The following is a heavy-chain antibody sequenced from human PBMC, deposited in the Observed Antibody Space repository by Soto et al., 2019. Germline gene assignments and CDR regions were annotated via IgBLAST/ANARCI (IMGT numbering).Heavy chain of an antibody. V-gene: IGHV3-23*01. J-gene: IGHJ4*02. CDR2: ISGSGSST. CDR1: GFSFSGYA. Sequence: EVQLLESGGGLVQPGGSLRLSCAASGFSFSGYAMSWVRQAPGKGLEWVSAISGSGSSTYYSDSVRGRFTISRDNSKNTLYLQMNSLRAADTAVYFCAKASKGYTGYDLDYWGQGTPVTVSP. CDR3: AKASKGYTGYDLDY. D-gene: IGHD5-12*01.